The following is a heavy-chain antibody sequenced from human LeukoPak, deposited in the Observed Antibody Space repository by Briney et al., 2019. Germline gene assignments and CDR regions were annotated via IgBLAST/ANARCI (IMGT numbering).Heavy chain of an antibody. CDR3: ARHVSPTYYFDY. J-gene: IGHJ4*02. V-gene: IGHV4-39*01. CDR1: GGSISSSPYY. Sequence: SETLSLTCTVSGGSISSSPYYWGRIRQPPWKGLEWIGSIYYSGSTYYNPSLKSRVTISVDTSKNHFSLKLSSVTAADTAVYFCARHVSPTYYFDYWGQGTLVTVSS. D-gene: IGHD5/OR15-5a*01. CDR2: IYYSGST.